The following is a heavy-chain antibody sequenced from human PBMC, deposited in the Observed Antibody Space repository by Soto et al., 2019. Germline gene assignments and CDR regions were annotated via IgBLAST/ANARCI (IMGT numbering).Heavy chain of an antibody. V-gene: IGHV5-51*01. CDR1: GYSFGSYW. CDR2: IYPGDSDT. D-gene: IGHD2-15*01. Sequence: GESLKISCKGSGYSFGSYWLGWVRQMPGKXLELMGIIYPGDSDTKYSPSFQGQVTISADKSISTAYLQWASLKASDTAVYYCARYCSGGSCYRPSYKFDYWGQGTVVTVCS. CDR3: ARYCSGGSCYRPSYKFDY. J-gene: IGHJ4*02.